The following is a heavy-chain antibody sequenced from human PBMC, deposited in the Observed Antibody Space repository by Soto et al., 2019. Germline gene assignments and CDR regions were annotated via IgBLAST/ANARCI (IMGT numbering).Heavy chain of an antibody. D-gene: IGHD3-16*02. CDR3: TTESMITFGGVIVHKYYFDY. J-gene: IGHJ4*02. CDR1: GLTFSNAW. CDR2: IKSKTDGGTT. V-gene: IGHV3-15*07. Sequence: PGGSLRLSCAASGLTFSNAWMNWVRQAPGKGLEWVGRIKSKTDGGTTDYAAPVKGRFTISRDDSKNTLYLQMNSLKTEDTAVYYCTTESMITFGGVIVHKYYFDYWGQGTLVTVSS.